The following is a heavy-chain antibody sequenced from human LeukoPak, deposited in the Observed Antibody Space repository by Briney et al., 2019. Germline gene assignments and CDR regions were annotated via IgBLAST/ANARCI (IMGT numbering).Heavy chain of an antibody. CDR2: ISGSGDST. Sequence: GGSLRLSCAASGFIFSSYAMSWVRQAPGKGLEWVSGISGSGDSTYYADSVKGRFTISRDDSKNTLYLQMNSLRAEDTAVYYCVYYDSPAADWGQGTLVTVSS. D-gene: IGHD3-22*01. CDR1: GFIFSSYA. CDR3: VYYDSPAAD. V-gene: IGHV3-23*01. J-gene: IGHJ4*02.